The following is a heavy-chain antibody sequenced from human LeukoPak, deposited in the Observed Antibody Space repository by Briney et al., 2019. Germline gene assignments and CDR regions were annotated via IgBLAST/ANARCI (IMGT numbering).Heavy chain of an antibody. V-gene: IGHV1-24*01. CDR2: FDPEDGET. D-gene: IGHD3-10*01. J-gene: IGHJ4*02. Sequence: GASVTVSCKVSGYTLTELSMHWVRQAPGKGLEWMGGFDPEDGETIYAQKFQGRVTMTEDTSTDTAYMELSSLRSEDTAVYYCATRFGESLYVLPDYWGQGTLVTVSS. CDR3: ATRFGESLYVLPDY. CDR1: GYTLTELS.